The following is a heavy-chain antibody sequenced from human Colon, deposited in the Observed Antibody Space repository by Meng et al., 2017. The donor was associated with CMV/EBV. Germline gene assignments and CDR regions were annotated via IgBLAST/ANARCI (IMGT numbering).Heavy chain of an antibody. J-gene: IGHJ5*02. CDR2: INPTVGST. Sequence: ASVQVSCKASGYTFTSYYMHWVRQAPGQGLEWMGIINPTVGSTSYAQKFQGRVTMTRDTSTSTVYMELSSLRSDDTAVYYCAGAGSVYAKNDHWFDPWGQGTLVTVSS. CDR1: GYTFTSYY. CDR3: AGAGSVYAKNDHWFDP. V-gene: IGHV1-46*01. D-gene: IGHD2-8*01.